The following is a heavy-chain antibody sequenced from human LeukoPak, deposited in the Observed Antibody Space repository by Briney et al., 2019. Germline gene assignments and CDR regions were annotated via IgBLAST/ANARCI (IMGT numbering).Heavy chain of an antibody. Sequence: ASVKVSCKASGYTFTSYYMHWVRQAPGQGLEWMGIINTSGGSTSYAQMFQGRVTMTRDMSTSTVYMELSSLRSDDTAVYYCARGQTGDDAFDIWGQGTMVTVSS. V-gene: IGHV1-46*01. CDR3: ARGQTGDDAFDI. CDR2: INTSGGST. CDR1: GYTFTSYY. D-gene: IGHD7-27*01. J-gene: IGHJ3*02.